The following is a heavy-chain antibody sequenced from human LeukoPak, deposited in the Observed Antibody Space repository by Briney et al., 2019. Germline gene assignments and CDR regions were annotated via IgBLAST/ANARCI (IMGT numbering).Heavy chain of an antibody. CDR1: GFTFSSYS. J-gene: IGHJ4*02. CDR3: AKSPNYGSGSNYFDY. V-gene: IGHV3-21*04. CDR2: ISSSGSYI. D-gene: IGHD3-10*01. Sequence: PGGSLRLSCAASGFTFSSYSMNWVRQAPGKGLEWVSAISSSGSYIYYADSVKGRFTISRDNAKNTLYLQMNSLRAEDTAVYYWAKSPNYGSGSNYFDYWGQGTLVTVSS.